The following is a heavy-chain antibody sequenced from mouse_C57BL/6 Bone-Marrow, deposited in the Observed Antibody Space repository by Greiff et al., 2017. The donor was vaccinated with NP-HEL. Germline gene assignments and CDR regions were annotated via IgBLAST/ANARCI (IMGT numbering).Heavy chain of an antibody. CDR2: IYPGSGST. J-gene: IGHJ3*01. D-gene: IGHD2-2*01. CDR3: ARGGLGYGGSSAY. Sequence: QVQLKQPGAELVKPGASVKMSCKASGYTFTSYWITWVKQRPGQGLEWIGDIYPGSGSTNYNEKFKSKATLTVDTSSSTAYMQLSSLTSEDSAVYYCARGGLGYGGSSAYWGQGTLVTVSA. V-gene: IGHV1-55*01. CDR1: GYTFTSYW.